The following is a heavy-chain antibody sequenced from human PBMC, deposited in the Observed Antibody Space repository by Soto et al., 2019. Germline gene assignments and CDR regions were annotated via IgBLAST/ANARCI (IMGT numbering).Heavy chain of an antibody. CDR1: GYAFTTYG. Sequence: QVHLVQSGAEVKKPGASVKVSCQGSGYAFTTYGITWVRQAPGQGLEWMGWISAHNGNTNYAQKLQGRDTVTRDTSTSTAYMELRGLRYDDTAVYYCARGRYGDYWGQGALVTVSS. CDR3: ARGRYGDY. V-gene: IGHV1-18*01. J-gene: IGHJ4*02. CDR2: ISAHNGNT. D-gene: IGHD1-1*01.